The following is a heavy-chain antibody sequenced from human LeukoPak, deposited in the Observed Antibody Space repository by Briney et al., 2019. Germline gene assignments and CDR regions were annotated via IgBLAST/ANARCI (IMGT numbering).Heavy chain of an antibody. J-gene: IGHJ4*02. CDR3: AKDLYGGFDY. Sequence: GGSLRLSCAAPGFTFDDYAMHWVRQAPGKGLEWVSGISWNSGSIGYADSVKGRFTISRDNAKNSLYLQMNSLRAEDTALYYCAKDLYGGFDYWGQGTLVTVSS. D-gene: IGHD4-23*01. V-gene: IGHV3-9*01. CDR1: GFTFDDYA. CDR2: ISWNSGSI.